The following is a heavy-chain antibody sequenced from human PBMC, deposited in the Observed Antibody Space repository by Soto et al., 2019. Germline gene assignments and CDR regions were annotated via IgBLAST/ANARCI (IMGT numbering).Heavy chain of an antibody. CDR1: GFSISDYG. D-gene: IGHD1-26*01. CDR2: ISYDGSNT. Sequence: QVQLVESGGGVVQPGWSLRLSCAASGFSISDYGMEWVRQAPGKGLEWVALISYDGSNTYYADSVKGRFTISRDNSKDTLVLQMTGLRREDTAVYYCAKGAGDRLSIGMDVWGQGTTVTVSS. J-gene: IGHJ6*02. V-gene: IGHV3-30*18. CDR3: AKGAGDRLSIGMDV.